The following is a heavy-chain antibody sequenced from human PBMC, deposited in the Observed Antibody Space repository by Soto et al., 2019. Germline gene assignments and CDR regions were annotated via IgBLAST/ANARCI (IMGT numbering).Heavy chain of an antibody. CDR2: ISSSSSTI. J-gene: IGHJ6*02. CDR3: ARDHEASGLWVGETIRFMDV. V-gene: IGHV3-48*01. Sequence: EVQLVESGGGLVQPGGSLRLSCAASGFTFSSYSMNWVRQAPGKGLEWVSYISSSSSTIYYASSVKGRFTISRDNAKNALYLQMNSLRAEDTAVYYCARDHEASGLWVGETIRFMDVWGQGTTVTVSS. CDR1: GFTFSSYS. D-gene: IGHD3-10*01.